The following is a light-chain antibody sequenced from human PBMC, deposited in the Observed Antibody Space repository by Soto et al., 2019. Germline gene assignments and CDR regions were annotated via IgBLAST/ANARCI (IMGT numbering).Light chain of an antibody. CDR3: QQRSSCPYT. V-gene: IGKV3-11*01. CDR2: SAS. J-gene: IGKJ2*01. Sequence: EVVMTQSPVTLSLSPGERATLTCRASQSVSGYLAWYQHKPGQTPRPLVYSASKRAPDTPARFSGSGSGTDFILTISSLEPEDFTVYYCQQRSSCPYTFGPGTKLEI. CDR1: QSVSGY.